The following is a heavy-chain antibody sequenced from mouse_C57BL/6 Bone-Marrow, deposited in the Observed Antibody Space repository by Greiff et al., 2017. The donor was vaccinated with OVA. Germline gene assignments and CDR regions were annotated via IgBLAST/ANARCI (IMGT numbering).Heavy chain of an antibody. Sequence: DVKLVESGGGLVQPGGSLKLSCAASGFTFSDYYMYWVRQTPEKRLEWVAYISNGGGSTYYPDTVKGRFTISRDNAKNTLYLQMSRLKSEDTAMYYCARHDYLFAYWGQGTLVTVSA. J-gene: IGHJ3*01. D-gene: IGHD2-4*01. V-gene: IGHV5-12*01. CDR3: ARHDYLFAY. CDR1: GFTFSDYY. CDR2: ISNGGGST.